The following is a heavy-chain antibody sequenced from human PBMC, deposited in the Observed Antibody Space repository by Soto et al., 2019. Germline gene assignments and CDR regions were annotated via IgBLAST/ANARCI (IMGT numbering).Heavy chain of an antibody. J-gene: IGHJ6*02. CDR2: ISYDGSNK. Sequence: QVQLVESGGGVVQPGRSLRLSCAASGFTFSSYGMHWVRQAPGKGLEWVAVISYDGSNKYYADSVKGRFTISRDNSKNTLYLQMTSLRAEDTAVYYCAKDGKDEEGGRDLWFGELLYPPYYYYGMDVWGQGTTVTVSS. CDR3: AKDGKDEEGGRDLWFGELLYPPYYYYGMDV. CDR1: GFTFSSYG. V-gene: IGHV3-30*18. D-gene: IGHD3-10*01.